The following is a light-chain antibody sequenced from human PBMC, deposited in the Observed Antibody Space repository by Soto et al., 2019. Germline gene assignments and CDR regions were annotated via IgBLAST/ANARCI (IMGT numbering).Light chain of an antibody. J-gene: IGKJ1*01. CDR1: QSVSSY. CDR3: QQRSSWHT. V-gene: IGKV3-11*01. Sequence: EIVLTPSPATLSLSPGERATLSCRASQSVSSYLALYQQKPGQAPRLLIYDASNRATGIPARFSGSGSGTDFTLTISSLEPEDSAIYYCQQRSSWHTFGQGTKVDIK. CDR2: DAS.